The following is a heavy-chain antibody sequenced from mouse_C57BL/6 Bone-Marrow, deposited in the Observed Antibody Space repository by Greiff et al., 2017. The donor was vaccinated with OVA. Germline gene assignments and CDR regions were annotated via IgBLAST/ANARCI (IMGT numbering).Heavy chain of an antibody. CDR2: LSNGGGST. Sequence: VQLKESGGGLVQPGGSLKLSCAASGFTFSDYYMYWVRQPPEKRLEWVAYLSNGGGSTYYPDTVKGRFTISRDNAKNTLYLQMSRLKSEDTAMYYCARHGYYWYFDVWGTGTTVTVSS. V-gene: IGHV5-12*01. J-gene: IGHJ1*03. CDR1: GFTFSDYY. D-gene: IGHD2-2*01. CDR3: ARHGYYWYFDV.